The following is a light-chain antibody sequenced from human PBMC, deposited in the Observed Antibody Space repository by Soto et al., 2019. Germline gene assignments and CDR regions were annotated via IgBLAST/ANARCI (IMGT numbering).Light chain of an antibody. CDR2: DVS. CDR3: SSYTSSSTVV. Sequence: QSVLTQPASVSGSPGQSITISCTGTSCDVGGYNYVSWYQQHPGKAPKLMIYDVSNRPSGVSNRFYGSKSGNTASLTISGLQADDEADYYCSSYTSSSTVVFGGGSKLTVL. V-gene: IGLV2-14*01. CDR1: SCDVGGYNY. J-gene: IGLJ2*01.